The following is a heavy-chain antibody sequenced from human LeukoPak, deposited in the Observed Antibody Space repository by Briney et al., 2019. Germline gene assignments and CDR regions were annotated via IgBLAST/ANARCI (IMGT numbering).Heavy chain of an antibody. CDR2: ISFNSDYI. CDR1: GFTFSDYS. V-gene: IGHV3-21*01. J-gene: IGHJ6*04. D-gene: IGHD2-15*01. Sequence: GGSLRLSCAASGFTFSDYSMNWVRRAPGKGLQWVSSISFNSDYIYYADSVQGRFTISRDNAKNSLSLQMNSLRADDTAVYYCARVCERSNCYHYSCCGLDVWGKATKVTDSS. CDR3: ARVCERSNCYHYSCCGLDV.